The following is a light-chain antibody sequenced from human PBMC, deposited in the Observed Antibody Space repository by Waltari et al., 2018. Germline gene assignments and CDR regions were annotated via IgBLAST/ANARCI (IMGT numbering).Light chain of an antibody. J-gene: IGKJ3*01. CDR2: LGS. CDR1: KVLQRYNGLYF. Sequence: DIVLTQXXLXXXXSPGXXASIXXRSSKVLQRYNGLYFLDWYLQRPGQSPQLLIFLGSSRASGVPDRFTGSGSGTDFTLNITSVEAEDVGVYYCMQALXXPVTFGPGTKVDI. CDR3: MQALXXPVT. V-gene: IGKV2-28*01.